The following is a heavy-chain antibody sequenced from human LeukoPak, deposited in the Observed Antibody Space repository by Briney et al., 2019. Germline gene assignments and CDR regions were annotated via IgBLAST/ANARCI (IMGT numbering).Heavy chain of an antibody. V-gene: IGHV3-23*01. J-gene: IGHJ4*02. CDR2: IRGSGDST. Sequence: PGGSLRLSCAASGFTFSSYAMSWVRQAPGKGLEWVSAIRGSGDSTYYADSVKGRFTVSRDNSKSTLYLQMNSLRVEDAAAYYCAKSSGYRLYYSDYWGQGTLVTVSS. D-gene: IGHD3-22*01. CDR1: GFTFSSYA. CDR3: AKSSGYRLYYSDY.